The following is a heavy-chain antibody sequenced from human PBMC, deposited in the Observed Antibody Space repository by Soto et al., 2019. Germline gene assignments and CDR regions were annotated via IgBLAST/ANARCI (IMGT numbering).Heavy chain of an antibody. D-gene: IGHD3-16*01. CDR3: AREGGKEGPRNPIRNDGMDV. CDR2: ISSSSSTI. V-gene: IGHV3-48*02. CDR1: GFTFSSYS. Sequence: EVQLVESGGGLVQPGGSLRLSCAASGFTFSSYSMNWVRQAPGKGLEWVSYISSSSSTIYYADSVKGRFTISRDNAKNHLYLQMNSLRDEDTAVYYCAREGGKEGPRNPIRNDGMDVWGQGTTVTVSS. J-gene: IGHJ6*02.